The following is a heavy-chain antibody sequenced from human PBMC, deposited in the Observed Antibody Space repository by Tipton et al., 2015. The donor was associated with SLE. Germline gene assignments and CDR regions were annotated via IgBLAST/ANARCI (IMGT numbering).Heavy chain of an antibody. CDR2: IYTSGST. V-gene: IGHV4-4*08. Sequence: TLSLTCTVSGGSISSYYWSWIRQPPGKGLEWIGYIYTSGSTNYNPSLKSRVTISVDTSKNQFSLKLSSVTAADTAVYYCARAGSSPHFDYWGQGTLVTVSS. J-gene: IGHJ4*02. CDR3: ARAGSSPHFDY. CDR1: GGSISSYY. D-gene: IGHD1-26*01.